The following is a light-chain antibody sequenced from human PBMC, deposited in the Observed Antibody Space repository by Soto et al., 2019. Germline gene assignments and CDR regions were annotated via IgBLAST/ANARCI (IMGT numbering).Light chain of an antibody. V-gene: IGLV2-8*01. Sequence: QSALTQPPSASGSPGQSVTISCTGTSSDVGGYNYVSWYQQHPGKAPKLMIYEVSKRPSVVPDRFSGSKSGNTASLTVSGLHAEEEADYYCSSYAGINMVVFGGGTKVTVL. CDR3: SSYAGINMVV. CDR1: SSDVGGYNY. CDR2: EVS. J-gene: IGLJ2*01.